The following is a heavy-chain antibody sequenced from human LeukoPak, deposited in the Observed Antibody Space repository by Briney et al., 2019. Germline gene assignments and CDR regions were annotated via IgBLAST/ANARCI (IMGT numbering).Heavy chain of an antibody. J-gene: IGHJ5*02. V-gene: IGHV3-21*01. D-gene: IGHD3-16*01. CDR2: ISSGSGYI. CDR3: ARDFGETSLPNWFDP. Sequence: GGSLRLSCAASGFTFSSYSMNWVRQAPGKGLEWVSSISSGSGYIYYADSLKGRFTISSDNAKNSLYLQMNSLRAEDTAVYYCARDFGETSLPNWFDPWGQGTLVIASS. CDR1: GFTFSSYS.